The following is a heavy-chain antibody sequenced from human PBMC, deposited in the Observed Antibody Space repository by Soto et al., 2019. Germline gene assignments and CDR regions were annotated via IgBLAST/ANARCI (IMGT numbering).Heavy chain of an antibody. D-gene: IGHD3-3*01. V-gene: IGHV1-18*04. CDR1: GYTFTTFG. CDR2: ISPHSGST. Sequence: GASVKVSCKASGYTFTTFGISWVRQAPGQGLEWMGWISPHSGSTKSAQKFQGRLTMTTDTSTNTAYMELRSLRSDDTAIYFCEREPGVVMTVKGEFDFWGQGTLVTVSS. J-gene: IGHJ4*02. CDR3: EREPGVVMTVKGEFDF.